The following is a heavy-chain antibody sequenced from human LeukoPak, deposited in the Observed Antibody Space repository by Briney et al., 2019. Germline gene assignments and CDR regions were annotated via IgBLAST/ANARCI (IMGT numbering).Heavy chain of an antibody. CDR2: MNPNSGNT. CDR1: GYTFTAYV. D-gene: IGHD3-22*01. V-gene: IGHV1-8*01. J-gene: IGHJ4*02. Sequence: ASVKDSCKASGYTFTAYVMNWVRQATGQGLEWMGWMNPNSGNTGYAQKFQGRVTITRDTSISTAYMELSNLRSENTAVYYCARRLDCCQSSGYVYWGEGTLVTVSS. CDR3: ARRLDCCQSSGYVY.